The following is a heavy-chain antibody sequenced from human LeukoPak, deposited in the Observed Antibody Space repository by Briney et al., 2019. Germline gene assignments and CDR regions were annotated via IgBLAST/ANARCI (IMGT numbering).Heavy chain of an antibody. Sequence: GGTLRLSCAASGFTFSSYGMNWVRQAPGKGLEWVSAISGSGGSTYYADSVKGRFTISRDNSKNTLYLQMNSLRAEDTAVYYCAKDKITGTHYYYYMDVWGKGTTVTISS. J-gene: IGHJ6*03. CDR2: ISGSGGST. D-gene: IGHD1-20*01. V-gene: IGHV3-23*01. CDR3: AKDKITGTHYYYYMDV. CDR1: GFTFSSYG.